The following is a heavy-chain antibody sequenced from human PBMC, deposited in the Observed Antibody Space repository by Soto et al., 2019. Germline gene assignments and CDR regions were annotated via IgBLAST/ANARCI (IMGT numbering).Heavy chain of an antibody. CDR2: ISSSSSYI. CDR3: ARDRNTYCSSTSCYENYYYYYMDV. Sequence: GGSLRLSCAASGFTFSSYSMNWVRQAPGKGLEWVSSISSSSSYIYYADSVKGRFTISRDNAKNSLYLQMNSLRAEDTAVYYCARDRNTYCSSTSCYENYYYYYMDVWGKGTTVTVSS. V-gene: IGHV3-21*01. J-gene: IGHJ6*03. CDR1: GFTFSSYS. D-gene: IGHD2-2*01.